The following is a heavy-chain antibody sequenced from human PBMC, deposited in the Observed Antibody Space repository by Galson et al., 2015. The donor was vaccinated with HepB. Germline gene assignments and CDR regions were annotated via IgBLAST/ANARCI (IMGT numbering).Heavy chain of an antibody. CDR1: GYTLTELS. D-gene: IGHD3-10*01. Sequence: SVKVSCKVSGYTLTELSMHWVRQAPGKGLEWMGGFDPEDGETIYAQKFQGRVTMTEDTSTDTAYMELSSLRSEDTAVYYCASLHYYGSGSYNFDYWGQGTLVTVSS. V-gene: IGHV1-24*01. J-gene: IGHJ4*02. CDR2: FDPEDGET. CDR3: ASLHYYGSGSYNFDY.